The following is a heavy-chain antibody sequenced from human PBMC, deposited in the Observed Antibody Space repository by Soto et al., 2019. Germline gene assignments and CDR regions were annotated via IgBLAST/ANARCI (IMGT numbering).Heavy chain of an antibody. J-gene: IGHJ4*02. CDR3: ARVAAGNGYFDC. V-gene: IGHV3-72*01. CDR1: GFTFGDYY. D-gene: IGHD6-25*01. Sequence: EVQLVESGGGLVQPGGSLRLSCAVSGFTFGDYYMDWVRQAPGKGLEWVGRSRNKADSYTTEYAASVKGRFTISGDDSRNSLYLQMNSLKTEATAVYYCARVAAGNGYFDCWGQGTLVTVSS. CDR2: SRNKADSYTT.